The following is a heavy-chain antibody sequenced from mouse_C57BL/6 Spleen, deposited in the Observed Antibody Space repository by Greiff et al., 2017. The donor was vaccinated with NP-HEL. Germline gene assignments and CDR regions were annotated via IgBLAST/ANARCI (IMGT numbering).Heavy chain of an antibody. Sequence: EVQRVESGPGLVKPSQSLSLTCSVTGYSITSGYYWNWIRQFPGNKLEWMGYISYDGSNNYNPSLKKRISITRDTSKNQFFLKLNAATTEDTATEYCARAGYYGSGYFDYWGQGTTLTVSS. V-gene: IGHV3-6*01. CDR1: GYSITSGYY. D-gene: IGHD1-1*01. CDR2: ISYDGSN. J-gene: IGHJ2*01. CDR3: ARAGYYGSGYFDY.